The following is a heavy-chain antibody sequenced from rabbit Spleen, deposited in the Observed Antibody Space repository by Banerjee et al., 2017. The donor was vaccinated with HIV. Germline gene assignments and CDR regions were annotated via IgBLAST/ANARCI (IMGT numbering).Heavy chain of an antibody. CDR1: GFIFSDNYV. CDR2: INAATTKP. D-gene: IGHD2-1*01. J-gene: IGHJ4*01. CDR3: ARGFYTYDDYVNFYGYYFNL. Sequence: QEQLVESGGGLVKPEGSLTLSCKASGFIFSDNYVMCWVRQAPGKGLEWIACINAATTKPVYATWAKGRFTISRTSSTTVTLRMTSLTAADTATYFCARGFYTYDDYVNFYGYYFNLWGQGTLVTVS. V-gene: IGHV1S45*01.